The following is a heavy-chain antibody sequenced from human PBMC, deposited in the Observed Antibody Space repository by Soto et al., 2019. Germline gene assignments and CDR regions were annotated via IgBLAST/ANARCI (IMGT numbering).Heavy chain of an antibody. CDR3: AKGFWISTRCLTYSYIDV. D-gene: IGHD2-2*01. Sequence: EVQLVESGGGLVQPGRSLRLSCAASGFSFGDYAMHWVRQAPGKGLEWVSGISWNTGTVGYGDSVRGRFTISRDNAENSLYLQMNSLRAEDTALYYCAKGFWISTRCLTYSYIDVWGKGNTVTVSS. J-gene: IGHJ6*03. V-gene: IGHV3-9*01. CDR2: ISWNTGTV. CDR1: GFSFGDYA.